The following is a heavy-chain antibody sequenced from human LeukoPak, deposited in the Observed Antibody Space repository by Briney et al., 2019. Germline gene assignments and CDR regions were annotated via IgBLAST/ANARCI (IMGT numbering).Heavy chain of an antibody. Sequence: SVTLSFTCSGATFTIYAFSWVRQPHGPGLEWMGMIIPILGIANYAQKFQGRVTITADKSTSTAYMELSSLRSEDTAVYYCARQRGLYDLRFDYGGQGTLVTVSS. CDR1: GATFTIYA. J-gene: IGHJ4*02. V-gene: IGHV1-69*04. D-gene: IGHD3-16*02. CDR3: ARQRGLYDLRFDY. CDR2: IIPILGIA.